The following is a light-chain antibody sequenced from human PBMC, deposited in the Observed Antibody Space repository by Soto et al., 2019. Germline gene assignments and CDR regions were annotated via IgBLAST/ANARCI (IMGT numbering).Light chain of an antibody. CDR3: KSYAGSNTYV. CDR2: EVV. Sequence: QSVLTQPPSASGSPGQSVTISCTGTKGDIGVYDFVSWYQHHPGKAPRLIIYEVVQRPSGVPDRFSGSKSGNTASLTVSGLQAADEADYFCKSYAGSNTYVXGSGTKVTVL. CDR1: KGDIGVYDF. J-gene: IGLJ1*01. V-gene: IGLV2-8*01.